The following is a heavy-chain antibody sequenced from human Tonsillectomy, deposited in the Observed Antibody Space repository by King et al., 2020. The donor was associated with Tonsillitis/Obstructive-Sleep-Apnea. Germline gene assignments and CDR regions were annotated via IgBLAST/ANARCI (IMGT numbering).Heavy chain of an antibody. V-gene: IGHV4-59*08. CDR2: IYYSGST. D-gene: IGHD1-26*01. J-gene: IGHJ4*02. Sequence: VQLQESGPGLVKPSETLSLTCTVSGGSISSYYWSWIRQPPGKGLEWIGYIYYSGSTNYNPSLKSRVTISVDTSKNQFSLKLSSVTAADTAVYYCASHIVGAYYFDYWGQGPLVTVSS. CDR1: GGSISSYY. CDR3: ASHIVGAYYFDY.